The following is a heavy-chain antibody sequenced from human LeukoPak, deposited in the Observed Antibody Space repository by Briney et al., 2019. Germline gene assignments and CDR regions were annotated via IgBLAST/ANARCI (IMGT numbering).Heavy chain of an antibody. CDR2: VSWNSGDR. Sequence: GGSLRLSCVASGFTFDDYAMPWVRQGPGRGLEWVSGVSWNSGDRGYADSLNGRFVVSRDNAKDSLYLQMNSLGPEDTALYYCARGPYYFHSSGYHYSRPFDSWGQGTLVTVSS. J-gene: IGHJ4*02. CDR1: GFTFDDYA. CDR3: ARGPYYFHSSGYHYSRPFDS. V-gene: IGHV3-9*01. D-gene: IGHD3-22*01.